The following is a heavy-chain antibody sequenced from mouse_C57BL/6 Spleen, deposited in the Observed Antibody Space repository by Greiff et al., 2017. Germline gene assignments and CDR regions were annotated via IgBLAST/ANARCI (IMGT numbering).Heavy chain of an antibody. Sequence: VQLQQSGPELVKPGASVKISCKASGYSFTGYYMNWVKQSPGQGLEWIGEINPSTGGTTYNQKFKGKATLTVDKSSSTAYMQLKSLTSEDSAVYYCANDGALAYWGQGTLVTVSA. D-gene: IGHD1-1*01. CDR3: ANDGALAY. V-gene: IGHV1-42*01. J-gene: IGHJ3*01. CDR2: INPSTGGT. CDR1: GYSFTGYY.